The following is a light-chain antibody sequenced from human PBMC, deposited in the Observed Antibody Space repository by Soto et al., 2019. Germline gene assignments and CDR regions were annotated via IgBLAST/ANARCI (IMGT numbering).Light chain of an antibody. J-gene: IGLJ1*01. CDR1: SSDIGNYKY. V-gene: IGLV2-14*01. CDR2: EVA. CDR3: SSYTSSITPIV. Sequence: QSVLTQPASASGSPGQSITISCTGTSSDIGNYKYVSWYQQHPGKAPKLMIYEVANRPSGVSNRFSGSKSGNTASLTISGLQTEDEADYYCSSYTSSITPIVFGSGTKVTVL.